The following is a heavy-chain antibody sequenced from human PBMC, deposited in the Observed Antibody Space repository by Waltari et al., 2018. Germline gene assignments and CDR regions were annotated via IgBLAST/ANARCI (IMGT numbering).Heavy chain of an antibody. J-gene: IGHJ4*02. D-gene: IGHD2-2*01. CDR1: GDAISSNYW. CDR3: AGDRAIGLFFDY. V-gene: IGHV4-4*02. Sequence: QVQLQESGPGLVKPSGTLSLTCAVPGDAISSNYWWSWVRQSPGKGLEWIGQVHHSGRTHYNPSLQSRVTISVDKSKNQFSLNLNSVTAADTAVYYCAGDRAIGLFFDYWGQGTLVTVSS. CDR2: VHHSGRT.